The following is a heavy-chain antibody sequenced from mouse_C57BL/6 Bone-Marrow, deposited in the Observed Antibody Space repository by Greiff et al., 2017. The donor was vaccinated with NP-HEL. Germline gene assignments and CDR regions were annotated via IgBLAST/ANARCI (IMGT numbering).Heavy chain of an antibody. CDR1: GYTFTSYW. D-gene: IGHD1-1*01. CDR2: IDPSDSYT. CDR3: ARRGSRRWYFDV. J-gene: IGHJ1*03. Sequence: VQLQQPGAELVMPGASVKLSCKASGYTFTSYWMHWVKQRPGQGLEWIGEIDPSDSYTNYNQKFKGKSTLTVDKSSSTAYMQLSSLTSEDSAVYYCARRGSRRWYFDVWGTGTTVTVSS. V-gene: IGHV1-69*01.